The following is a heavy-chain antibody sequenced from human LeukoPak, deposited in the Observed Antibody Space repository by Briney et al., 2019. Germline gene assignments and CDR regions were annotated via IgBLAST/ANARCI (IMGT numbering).Heavy chain of an antibody. CDR2: ISGSGGST. V-gene: IGHV3-23*01. Sequence: GGSLRLSCAASGFTFSSYAMSWVRQAPGKGLEWVSAISGSGGSTYYADSVKGRFTVSRDNSKNTLYLQMNSLRAEDTAVYYCAKDLNDFWSGYRYYFDYWGQGTLVTVSS. CDR1: GFTFSSYA. D-gene: IGHD3-3*01. J-gene: IGHJ4*02. CDR3: AKDLNDFWSGYRYYFDY.